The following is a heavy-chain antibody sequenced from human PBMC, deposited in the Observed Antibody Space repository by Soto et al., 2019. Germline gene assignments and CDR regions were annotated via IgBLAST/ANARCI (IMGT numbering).Heavy chain of an antibody. J-gene: IGHJ4*02. CDR3: VRGGYTHGHATLDY. CDR1: GDSMTSDNFY. V-gene: IGHV4-31*03. D-gene: IGHD5-18*01. Sequence: SETLSLTCTVPGDSMTSDNFYWTWIRQLPGKGLEWIGYIYNNGRTYSNPSLKSRLSISLDTSKSQFSLSLTSVTAADTALYYCVRGGYTHGHATLDYWGQGTQVTVSS. CDR2: IYNNGRT.